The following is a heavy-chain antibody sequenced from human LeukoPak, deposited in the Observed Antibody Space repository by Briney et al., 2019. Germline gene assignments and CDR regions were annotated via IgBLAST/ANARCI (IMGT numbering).Heavy chain of an antibody. CDR3: ARRPTASAERGMDV. CDR2: ISNDGKNI. D-gene: IGHD6-25*01. J-gene: IGHJ6*02. CDR1: GFTFSNYG. Sequence: TGGSLRLSCAASGFTFSNYGMSWVRQAPGKGLEWVSRISNDGKNIAYADSVKDRFTISRDNAKNTLYLEINSLGTEDTAVYYCARRPTASAERGMDVWGHGTTVIVSS. V-gene: IGHV3-74*01.